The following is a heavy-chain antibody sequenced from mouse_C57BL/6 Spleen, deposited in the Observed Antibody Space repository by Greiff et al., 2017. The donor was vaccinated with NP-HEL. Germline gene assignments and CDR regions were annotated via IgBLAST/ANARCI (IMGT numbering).Heavy chain of an antibody. V-gene: IGHV1-64*01. Sequence: VQLQQPGAELVKPGASVKLSCKASGYTFTSYWMHWVKQRPGQGLEWIGMIHPNSGSTNYNEKFKGKATLTVDKSSSTAYMQLSSLTSEDSAVYYCARGIWDYYGSSFDYWGQGTTLTVSS. CDR3: ARGIWDYYGSSFDY. J-gene: IGHJ2*01. CDR1: GYTFTSYW. CDR2: IHPNSGST. D-gene: IGHD1-1*01.